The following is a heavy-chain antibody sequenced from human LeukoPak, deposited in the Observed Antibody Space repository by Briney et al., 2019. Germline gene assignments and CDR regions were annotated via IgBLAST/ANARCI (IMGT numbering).Heavy chain of an antibody. CDR2: IRYDGSNK. CDR1: GFTFSSYG. D-gene: IGHD6-13*01. J-gene: IGHJ4*02. CDR3: ARDWQQLDDY. Sequence: GGSLRLSCAASGFTFSSYGMHWVRQAPGKRLEWVAFIRYDGSNKYYADSVKGRFTISRDNSKNTLYLQMNSLRAEDTAVYYCARDWQQLDDYWGQGTLVTVSS. V-gene: IGHV3-30*02.